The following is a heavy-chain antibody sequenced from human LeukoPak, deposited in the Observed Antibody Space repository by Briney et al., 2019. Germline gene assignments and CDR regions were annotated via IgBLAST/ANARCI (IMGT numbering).Heavy chain of an antibody. CDR1: GGSFSGFY. Sequence: SETLSLTCAVYGGSFSGFYWSWICQPPGKGLEWIGEINHSGSTNYNPSLKSRVTISVDTSKNQFSLKLSSVTAADTAVYYCAREGDTAMVQFDYWGQGTLVTVSS. V-gene: IGHV4-34*01. J-gene: IGHJ4*02. CDR3: AREGDTAMVQFDY. D-gene: IGHD5-18*01. CDR2: INHSGST.